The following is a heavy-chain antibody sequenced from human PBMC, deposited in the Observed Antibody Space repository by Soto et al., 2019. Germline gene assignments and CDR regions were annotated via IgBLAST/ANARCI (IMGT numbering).Heavy chain of an antibody. CDR2: ISGSGGST. V-gene: IGHV3-23*01. CDR3: AKATRGGAATLIRDY. CDR1: GFTFSIYA. J-gene: IGHJ4*02. D-gene: IGHD6-13*01. Sequence: EVQLLESGGGLVQPGGSLRLSCAAAGFTFSIYAMSWVRQAPGKGLEWVSAISGSGGSTYYADSVKGRFTISRDNSKHTLDLQMNSLRADDTAVYYCAKATRGGAATLIRDYWGQGTLVTISS.